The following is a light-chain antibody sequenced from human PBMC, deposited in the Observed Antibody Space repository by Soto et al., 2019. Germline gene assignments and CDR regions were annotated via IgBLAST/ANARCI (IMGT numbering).Light chain of an antibody. CDR1: QSVSSY. Sequence: EIVLTQSPATLSLSPGERATLSCRASQSVSSYLAWYQQKPGQAPRFLIYDASNRATGIPARFSGSGSGTYFTLTISSLEPEDFAVYYCQQRSTWPWTFGQGTKVEIK. V-gene: IGKV3-11*01. CDR3: QQRSTWPWT. J-gene: IGKJ1*01. CDR2: DAS.